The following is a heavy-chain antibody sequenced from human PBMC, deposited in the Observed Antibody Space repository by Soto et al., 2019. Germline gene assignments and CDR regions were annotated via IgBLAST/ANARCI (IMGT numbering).Heavy chain of an antibody. CDR2: IYWDDDK. CDR1: GFSLSTSGVG. J-gene: IGHJ6*02. V-gene: IGHV2-5*02. CDR3: AYLPFGGGICYWFSFSGMAV. Sequence: QITLKESGPTLVKPTQTLTLTCTFSGFSLSTSGVGVAWIRQPPGKALEWLALIYWDDDKRYRPSLKSRLTITKDTSKNQVVLTMTNMDSVDTATYYCAYLPFGGGICYWFSFSGMAVWGQGTTVTVSS. D-gene: IGHD2-15*01.